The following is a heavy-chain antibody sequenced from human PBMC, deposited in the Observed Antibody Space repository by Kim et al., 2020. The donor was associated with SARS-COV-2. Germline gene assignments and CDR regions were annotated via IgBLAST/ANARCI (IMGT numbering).Heavy chain of an antibody. CDR3: GAKTRGAFAFDI. J-gene: IGHJ3*02. Sequence: SVKVSCKASGFTFTSSAVQWVRQARGQRLEWIGWIVVGSGNTNYAQKFQERVTITRDMSTSTAYMELSSLRSEDTAVYYCGAKTRGAFAFDIWGQGTMVTVSS. CDR1: GFTFTSSA. V-gene: IGHV1-58*01. CDR2: IVVGSGNT. D-gene: IGHD3-10*01.